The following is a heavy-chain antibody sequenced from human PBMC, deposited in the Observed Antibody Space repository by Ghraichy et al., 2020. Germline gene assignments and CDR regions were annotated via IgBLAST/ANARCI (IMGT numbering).Heavy chain of an antibody. Sequence: ASVKVSCKASGYTFTSYGISWVRQAPGQGLEWMGWISAYNGNTNYAQKLQGRVTMTTDTSTSTAYMELRSLRSDDTAVYYCARDPFRANTVTTFRYGMDVWGQVTTVTVSS. V-gene: IGHV1-18*01. CDR2: ISAYNGNT. CDR3: ARDPFRANTVTTFRYGMDV. D-gene: IGHD4-17*01. J-gene: IGHJ6*02. CDR1: GYTFTSYG.